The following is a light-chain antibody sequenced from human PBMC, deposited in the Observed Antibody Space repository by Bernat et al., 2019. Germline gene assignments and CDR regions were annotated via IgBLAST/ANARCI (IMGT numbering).Light chain of an antibody. CDR1: KLGEKY. V-gene: IGLV3-1*01. Sequence: SYELTQPPSVSVSPGQTASITCSEDKLGEKYVCWYQQKPVQSPVMVIYQDSKRPSGITERISGSKSGNTATLNISGTQALDEADYYCQAWDSSTASYVFGSGTKVTVL. CDR2: QDS. J-gene: IGLJ1*01. CDR3: QAWDSSTASYV.